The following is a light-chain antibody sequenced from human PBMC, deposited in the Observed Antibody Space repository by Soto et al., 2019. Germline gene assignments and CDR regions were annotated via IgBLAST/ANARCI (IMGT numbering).Light chain of an antibody. V-gene: IGLV3-21*04. Sequence: SYELTQPPSVSVAPGKTARITCGGNNIGSKSVHWNQQKPGQAPVLVIYYDSDRPPGIPERFSGSNSGNTATLTISRVEAGDEAAYYCQVWDSSSDHPHVVFGGGTKLTVL. CDR3: QVWDSSSDHPHVV. CDR2: YDS. J-gene: IGLJ2*01. CDR1: NIGSKS.